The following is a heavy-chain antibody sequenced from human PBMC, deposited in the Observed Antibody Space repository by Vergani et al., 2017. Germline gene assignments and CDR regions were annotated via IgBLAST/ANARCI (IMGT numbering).Heavy chain of an antibody. CDR2: ITGSGGTT. CDR1: GFPFSSYA. J-gene: IGHJ4*02. Sequence: EVQLLESGGGLVQPGGSLRLSCVASGFPFSSYAMSWVRQAPGKGLEWVSVITGSGGTTFYADSVKGRFTISRDNSKNTLYLQMNSLRAEDTAVYYCAKQYCDSNSCYYYWGQGTLVTVSS. V-gene: IGHV3-23*01. D-gene: IGHD2-2*01. CDR3: AKQYCDSNSCYYY.